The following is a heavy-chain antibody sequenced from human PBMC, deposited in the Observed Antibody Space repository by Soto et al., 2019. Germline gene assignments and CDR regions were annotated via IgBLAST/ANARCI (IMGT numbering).Heavy chain of an antibody. CDR3: ARGPSCGGDCYLFDY. D-gene: IGHD2-21*02. J-gene: IGHJ4*02. CDR2: IIPVFETR. CDR1: GGSFRNYV. Sequence: QVQLVQSGAEVKKPGSSVKVSCRASGGSFRNYVMSWVRQAPGQGLEWMGGIIPVFETRTYAQKFQGRVTLTRDTSAGTVDMELSSLTSDDTAVYYCARGPSCGGDCYLFDYWGQGSLVTVSS. V-gene: IGHV1-69*06.